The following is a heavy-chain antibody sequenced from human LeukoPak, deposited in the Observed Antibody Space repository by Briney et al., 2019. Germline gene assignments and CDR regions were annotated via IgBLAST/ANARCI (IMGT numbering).Heavy chain of an antibody. J-gene: IGHJ4*02. CDR3: AHRNYGDYHMDY. D-gene: IGHD4-17*01. Sequence: SGPTLLKPTQTLTLTCTFSGFSLRTSRVGVGWIRQPPGKALEWLALIYWDDDKRYSPSLKSRLTITKDTSKNQVVLTMTNMDPVDTATYYCAHRNYGDYHMDYWGQGTLVTVSS. V-gene: IGHV2-5*02. CDR1: GFSLRTSRVG. CDR2: IYWDDDK.